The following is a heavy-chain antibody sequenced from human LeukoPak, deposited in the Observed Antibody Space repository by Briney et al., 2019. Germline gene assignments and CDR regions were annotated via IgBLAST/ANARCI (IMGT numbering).Heavy chain of an antibody. Sequence: PSETLSLTCAVYGGSFSGYYWSWIRQPPGKGLEWIGEINHSGSTNYNPSLKSRVTISVDTSKSQFSLKLSSVTAADTAVYYCARGLEYSSSSPFDYWGQGTLVTVSS. V-gene: IGHV4-34*01. D-gene: IGHD6-6*01. J-gene: IGHJ4*02. CDR2: INHSGST. CDR1: GGSFSGYY. CDR3: ARGLEYSSSSPFDY.